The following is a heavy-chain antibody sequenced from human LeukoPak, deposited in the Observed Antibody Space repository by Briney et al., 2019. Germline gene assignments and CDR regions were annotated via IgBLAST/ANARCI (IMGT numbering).Heavy chain of an antibody. CDR2: VSAYNGNT. CDR1: GYTFISYG. D-gene: IGHD3-10*01. J-gene: IGHJ4*02. V-gene: IGHV1-18*01. CDR3: ARDLSYGSGIRNFDY. Sequence: ASVKVSCKASGYTFISYGISWVRQAPGQGPEWMGWVSAYNGNTSYVQKFRGRVTMTTDTSTRTVYMELRSLRSDDTAVYYCARDLSYGSGIRNFDYWGQGTLVIVSS.